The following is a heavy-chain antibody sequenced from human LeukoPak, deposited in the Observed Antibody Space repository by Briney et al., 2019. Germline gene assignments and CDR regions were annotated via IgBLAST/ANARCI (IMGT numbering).Heavy chain of an antibody. V-gene: IGHV4-59*01. CDR1: GGSISNYH. Sequence: SETLSLTCSVSGGSISNYHWSWIRQPPGQGLEWIGYIFSRGDTKYNPSLRSRATVSLEASKNQFSLRVTSITAADTAVYYCARHMPWVLLAGGIDYWGQGAQVTVSS. J-gene: IGHJ4*02. CDR3: ARHMPWVLLAGGIDY. D-gene: IGHD4-23*01. CDR2: IFSRGDT.